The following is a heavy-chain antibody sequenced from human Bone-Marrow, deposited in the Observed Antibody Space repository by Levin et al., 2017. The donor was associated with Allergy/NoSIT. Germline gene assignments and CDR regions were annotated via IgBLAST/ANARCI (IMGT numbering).Heavy chain of an antibody. CDR1: GFSFSNYW. D-gene: IGHD6-13*01. Sequence: SCAASGFSFSNYWMHWVRQVSGKGFVWVARIKGDGSRINYADSVKGRFTISRDDAKKTLFLQMSSLRAEDTAVYYCARDRVAGAGNFGMDVWGQGTTVTVSS. J-gene: IGHJ6*02. CDR3: ARDRVAGAGNFGMDV. CDR2: IKGDGSRI. V-gene: IGHV3-74*01.